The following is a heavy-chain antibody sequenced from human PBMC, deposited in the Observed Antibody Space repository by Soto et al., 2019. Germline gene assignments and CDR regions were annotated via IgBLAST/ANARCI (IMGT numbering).Heavy chain of an antibody. CDR2: IYYSGST. J-gene: IGHJ5*02. V-gene: IGHV4-31*03. CDR1: GGSISSGGYY. CDR3: ASVYSSGYYHWFDP. Sequence: SETLSLTCPVSGGSISSGGYYWSWIRQHPGKGLEWIGYIYYSGSTYYNPSLKSRVTISVDTSKNQFSLKLSSVTAADTAVYYCASVYSSGYYHWFDPWGQGTLVTVSS. D-gene: IGHD3-22*01.